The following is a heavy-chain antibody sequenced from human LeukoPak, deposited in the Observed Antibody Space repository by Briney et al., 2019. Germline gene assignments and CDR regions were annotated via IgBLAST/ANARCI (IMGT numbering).Heavy chain of an antibody. CDR1: GFTFSDYY. J-gene: IGHJ5*02. Sequence: GGSLRLSCAASGFTFSDYYMSWIRQAPGKGLEWISYLSGGSATINYADSVRGRFTISRDNAKNSLYLQMNSLRVGDTAVYYCATAETTFSRPHWFDPWGQGTLVTVSS. D-gene: IGHD4-17*01. V-gene: IGHV3-11*04. CDR3: ATAETTFSRPHWFDP. CDR2: LSGGSATI.